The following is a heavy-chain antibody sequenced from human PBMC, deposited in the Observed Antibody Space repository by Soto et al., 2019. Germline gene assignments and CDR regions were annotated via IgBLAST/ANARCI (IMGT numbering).Heavy chain of an antibody. Sequence: ASVKVSCKASGYTFTGYYMHWVRQAPGQGLEWMGWINPNSGGTNYAQKFQGWVTMTRDTSISTAYMELSRLRSDDTAVYYCARQTTVPEKLPHFDYWGQGTLVTVSS. CDR1: GYTFTGYY. CDR2: INPNSGGT. D-gene: IGHD4-17*01. J-gene: IGHJ4*02. V-gene: IGHV1-2*04. CDR3: ARQTTVPEKLPHFDY.